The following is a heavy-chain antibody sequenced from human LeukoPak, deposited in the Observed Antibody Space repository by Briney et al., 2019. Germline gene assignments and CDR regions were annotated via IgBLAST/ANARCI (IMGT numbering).Heavy chain of an antibody. D-gene: IGHD5-18*01. CDR3: ARQTAMGRSGDY. CDR1: GYSFTSYW. J-gene: IGHJ4*02. CDR2: IDPSDSET. Sequence: GESLKISCKASGYSFTSYWIGWVRQMSGKGLEWMGIIDPSDSETRYTPSFQGHVTISADKSLTTAYLQWNSLKASDTAMYYCARQTAMGRSGDYWGQGTLVAVSS. V-gene: IGHV5-51*01.